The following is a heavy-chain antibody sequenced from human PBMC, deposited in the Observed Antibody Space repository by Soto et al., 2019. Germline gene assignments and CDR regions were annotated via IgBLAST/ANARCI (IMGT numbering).Heavy chain of an antibody. D-gene: IGHD6-19*01. CDR3: ARLEDDSSGWYGVDY. CDR2: IYYSGST. J-gene: IGHJ4*02. CDR1: GGSISSGGYY. V-gene: IGHV4-31*03. Sequence: PSETLSLTCTVSGGSISSGGYYWSWIRQHPGKGLEWIGYIYYSGSTYYNPSLKSRVTISVDTSKNQFSLKLSSVTAADTAVYYCARLEDDSSGWYGVDYWGQGPLVTVSS.